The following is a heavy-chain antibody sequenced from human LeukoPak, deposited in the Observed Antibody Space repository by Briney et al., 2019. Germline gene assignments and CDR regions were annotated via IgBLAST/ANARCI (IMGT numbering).Heavy chain of an antibody. CDR3: ARVLSKSLELSTPPLDY. V-gene: IGHV3-30*03. J-gene: IGHJ4*02. CDR1: GFTFSTYG. Sequence: PGGSLRLSCAASGFTFSTYGMHWVRQAPGKGLEWVTFISYEGSIKRYADSVKGRFTISRDNAKNSLYLQMNSLRAEDTAVYYCARVLSKSLELSTPPLDYWGQGTLVTVSS. D-gene: IGHD3-16*02. CDR2: ISYEGSIK.